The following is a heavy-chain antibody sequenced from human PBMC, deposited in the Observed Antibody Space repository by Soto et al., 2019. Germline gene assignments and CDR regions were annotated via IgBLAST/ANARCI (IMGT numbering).Heavy chain of an antibody. CDR2: ISDDSSYI. J-gene: IGHJ1*01. D-gene: IGHD3-16*01. V-gene: IGHV3-21*06. Sequence: GGSLRLSCAASGFMFSAYTMNWVRQAPGKGLEWLSSISDDSSYIDYADSLRGRFTVSRDNAKNSLYLQIDSLGVEDTAVYYCATPYYFNHWGPGTLVTVSS. CDR1: GFMFSAYT. CDR3: ATPYYFNH.